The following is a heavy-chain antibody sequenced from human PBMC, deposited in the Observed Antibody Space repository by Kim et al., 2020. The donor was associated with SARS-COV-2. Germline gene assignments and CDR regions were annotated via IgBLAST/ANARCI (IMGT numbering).Heavy chain of an antibody. V-gene: IGHV3-9*01. CDR1: GFTFDDYA. CDR3: AKDIANNNWFWGGYVMDV. Sequence: GGSLRLSCVVSGFTFDDYAMYWVRQAPGKGLEWVSGISWNGGNIGYADSVKGRFTVSRDNAKNSLYLQMNSLRVEDTALYYCAKDIANNNWFWGGYVMDVWAQVTAATVSS. CDR2: ISWNGGNI. J-gene: IGHJ6*02. D-gene: IGHD1-1*01.